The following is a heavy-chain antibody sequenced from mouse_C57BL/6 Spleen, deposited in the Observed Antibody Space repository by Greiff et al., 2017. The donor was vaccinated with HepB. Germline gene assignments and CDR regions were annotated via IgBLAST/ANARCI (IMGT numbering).Heavy chain of an antibody. CDR1: GYTFTTYP. J-gene: IGHJ2*01. D-gene: IGHD2-4*01. Sequence: VMLVESGAELVKPGASVKMSCKASGYTFTTYPIEWMKQNHGKSLEWIGNFHPYNDDTKYNEKFKGKATLTVEKSSSTVYLELSRLTSDDSAVYYCARGYDYDVVHYFDYWGQGTTLTVSS. CDR3: ARGYDYDVVHYFDY. CDR2: FHPYNDDT. V-gene: IGHV1-47*01.